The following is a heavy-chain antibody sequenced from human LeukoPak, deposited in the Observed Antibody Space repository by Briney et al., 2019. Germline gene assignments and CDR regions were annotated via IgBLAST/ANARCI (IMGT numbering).Heavy chain of an antibody. J-gene: IGHJ4*02. CDR3: ARGRSGTYYDYVWGSPYYFDY. CDR2: INPNSGGT. V-gene: IGHV1-2*02. CDR1: GYTFTGYY. Sequence: GASVKVSCKASGYTFTGYYMHWVRQAPGQGLEWMGWINPNSGGTNYAQKFQGRVTMTRNTSISTAYMELSSLRSEDTAVYYCARGRSGTYYDYVWGSPYYFDYWGQGTLVTVSS. D-gene: IGHD3-16*01.